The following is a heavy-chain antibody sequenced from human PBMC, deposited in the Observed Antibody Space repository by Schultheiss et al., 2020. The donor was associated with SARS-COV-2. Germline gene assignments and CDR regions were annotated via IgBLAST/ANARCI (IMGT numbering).Heavy chain of an antibody. CDR2: IYYSGTT. CDR3: ARQSWVGAYYGSGSFQWFDP. V-gene: IGHV4-39*01. J-gene: IGHJ5*02. CDR1: GGSISSTTYY. D-gene: IGHD3-10*01. Sequence: SETLSLTCTVSGGSISSTTYYWGWIRQPPGKGLEWIGSIYYSGTTNYNPSLKSRVTISVDTSKNQFSLKLSSVTAADTAFYYCARQSWVGAYYGSGSFQWFDPWGQGTLVTVSS.